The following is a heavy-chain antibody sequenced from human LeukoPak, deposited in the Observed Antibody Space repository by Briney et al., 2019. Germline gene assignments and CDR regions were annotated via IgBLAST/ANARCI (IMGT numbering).Heavy chain of an antibody. CDR1: GFTFSSYG. V-gene: IGHV3-30*02. J-gene: IGHJ4*02. D-gene: IGHD1-7*01. Sequence: GGSLRLSCAASGFTFSSYGMHWVRQAPGKGLEWVAFIRYDGSNKYYADSVKGRCTISRDNSKNTLYLQMNSLRAEDTAVYYCAKKPGTTSERYFDYWGQGTLVTVSS. CDR2: IRYDGSNK. CDR3: AKKPGTTSERYFDY.